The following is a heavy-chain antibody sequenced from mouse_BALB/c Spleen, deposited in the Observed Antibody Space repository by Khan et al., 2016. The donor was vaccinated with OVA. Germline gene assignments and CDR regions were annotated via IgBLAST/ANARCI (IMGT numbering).Heavy chain of an antibody. CDR3: PISGYDFFAY. Sequence: QGQRKKDGAELVRPGSSMKISCKASGYAFSNYWMNWVRQGPGQGLEWIGQIYPGDGNTNYNGKFKDKATLTADKSSSTAYMQLSSLTSEDSAVSFCPISGYDFFAYWGQGTLVTVSA. D-gene: IGHD2-14*01. J-gene: IGHJ3*01. CDR1: GYAFSNYW. V-gene: IGHV1-80*01. CDR2: IYPGDGNT.